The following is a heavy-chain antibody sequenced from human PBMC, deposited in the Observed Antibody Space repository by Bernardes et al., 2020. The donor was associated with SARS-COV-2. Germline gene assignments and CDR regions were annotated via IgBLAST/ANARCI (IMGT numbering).Heavy chain of an antibody. V-gene: IGHV1-69*13. J-gene: IGHJ5*02. CDR3: ARDQPREASSWVGFDP. CDR1: GGTFSSYA. Sequence: SSVKVSCKASGGTFSSYAISWVRQAPGQGLEWMGRIIPIFGTAHYAQKFHGRVTITADESTSTAYMELSSLRSEDTDVYYCARDQPREASSWVGFDPWGQGTLVTVSS. CDR2: IIPIFGTA. D-gene: IGHD6-13*01.